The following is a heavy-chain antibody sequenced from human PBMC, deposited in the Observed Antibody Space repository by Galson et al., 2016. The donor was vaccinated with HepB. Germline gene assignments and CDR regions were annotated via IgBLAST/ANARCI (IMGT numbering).Heavy chain of an antibody. CDR2: XXATXGTV. V-gene: IGHV1-69*08. J-gene: IGHJ3*02. Sequence: SVKVSCKASGGSLSSYIFSWVRQAPGQGXXXMGXXXATXGTVXXXEKXXXRVTMTADXXTTTAXXXLTSLTTDDTGVYFCTRGSLLGYNGAWYTPNDAFKIWGHGTTVTVST. CDR1: GGSLSSYI. D-gene: IGHD6-19*01. CDR3: TRGSLLGYNGAWYTPNDAFKI.